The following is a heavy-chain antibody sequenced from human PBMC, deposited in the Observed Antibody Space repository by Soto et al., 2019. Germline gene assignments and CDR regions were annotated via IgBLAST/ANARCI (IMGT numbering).Heavy chain of an antibody. Sequence: SETLSLTCTVSGGSISSGGYYWSWIRQHPGKGLEWIGYIYYSGSTYYNPSLKSRVTISVDTSKNQFSLKLSSVTAADTAVYYCARGSSPSLYCSSTSCYSPWFDPWGQGTLVTAPQ. CDR1: GGSISSGGYY. CDR3: ARGSSPSLYCSSTSCYSPWFDP. D-gene: IGHD2-2*01. V-gene: IGHV4-31*03. CDR2: IYYSGST. J-gene: IGHJ5*02.